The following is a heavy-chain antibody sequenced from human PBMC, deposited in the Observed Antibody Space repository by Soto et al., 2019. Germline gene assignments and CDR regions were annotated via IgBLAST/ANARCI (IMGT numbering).Heavy chain of an antibody. J-gene: IGHJ4*02. CDR3: ATGAGWLRFDIRV. V-gene: IGHV4-39*02. D-gene: IGHD5-12*01. Sequence: SETLSLTGTVCGASISSNGYYWGWIRQPPGKGLEWIGSSFYSGTTHYNPSLRSRLSISVDTSKNLFYLKLSSLTAADTAIYYWATGAGWLRFDIRVWGQRTLLALSS. CDR2: SFYSGTT. CDR1: GASISSNGYY.